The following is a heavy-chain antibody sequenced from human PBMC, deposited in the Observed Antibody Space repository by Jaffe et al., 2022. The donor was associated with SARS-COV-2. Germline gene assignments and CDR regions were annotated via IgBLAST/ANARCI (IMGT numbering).Heavy chain of an antibody. D-gene: IGHD3-10*01. CDR2: IWYDGSNK. V-gene: IGHV3-33*01. CDR3: ARDGSGSYLDYYYGMDV. CDR1: GFTFSSYG. Sequence: QVQLVESGGGVVQPGRSLRLSCAASGFTFSSYGMHWVRQAPGKGLEWVAVIWYDGSNKYYADSVKGRFTISRDNSKNTLYLQMNSLRAEDTAVYYCARDGSGSYLDYYYGMDVWGQGTTVTVSS. J-gene: IGHJ6*02.